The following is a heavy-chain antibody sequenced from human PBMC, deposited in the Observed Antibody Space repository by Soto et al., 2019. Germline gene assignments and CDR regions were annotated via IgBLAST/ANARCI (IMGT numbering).Heavy chain of an antibody. D-gene: IGHD3-16*01. CDR2: ISSSSNYI. V-gene: IGHV3-11*06. J-gene: IGHJ6*02. CDR1: GFTFSDYF. Sequence: QVQLVESGGGLVKPGGSLRLSCAASGFTFSDYFMTWIRQAPGKGLEWVSYISSSSNYINYADSVKGRFTVARDNAKNSLFLQMKSLRAEDTAVYYCARHFRFSKYGLDVWGQGTTVTVAS. CDR3: ARHFRFSKYGLDV.